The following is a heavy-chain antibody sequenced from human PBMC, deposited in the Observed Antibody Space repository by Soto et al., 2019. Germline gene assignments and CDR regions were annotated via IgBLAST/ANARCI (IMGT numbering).Heavy chain of an antibody. Sequence: QVQLVQSGAEVKKPGSSVKVSCKASGGTFSSYAISWVRQAPGQGHEWMGGIIPIFGTANYAQKFQGRVTITADESTSTAYMELSSLRSEDTAVYYCARGPRHPAYSYYYGMDVWGQGTTVTVSS. D-gene: IGHD1-1*01. CDR3: ARGPRHPAYSYYYGMDV. CDR2: IIPIFGTA. V-gene: IGHV1-69*01. CDR1: GGTFSSYA. J-gene: IGHJ6*02.